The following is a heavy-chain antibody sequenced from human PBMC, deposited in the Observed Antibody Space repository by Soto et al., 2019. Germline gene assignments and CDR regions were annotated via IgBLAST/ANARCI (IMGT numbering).Heavy chain of an antibody. V-gene: IGHV3-53*01. CDR3: GSPRPSEKTSAMNV. J-gene: IGHJ6*04. Sequence: VQLVESGGGLIQPGGSLRLSCVASGLTVSQNYMAWVRQAPEMGPQWVSVLYAEGSTYYTESVKGRFTISRDPSKNTFFLQREGGGAEDRPVYYCGSPRPSEKTSAMNVGGKGTTVTVSP. CDR2: LYAEGST. CDR1: GLTVSQNY.